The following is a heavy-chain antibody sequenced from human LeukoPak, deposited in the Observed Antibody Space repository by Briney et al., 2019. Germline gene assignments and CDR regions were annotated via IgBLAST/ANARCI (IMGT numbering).Heavy chain of an antibody. CDR1: GFTFSSYW. Sequence: SGGSLRLSCAASGFTFSSYWMSWVRQAPGKGLEWVANIKQDGSEKYYVDSVKGRFTISRDNAKNSLYLQMNSLRAEDTAVYYCARDREDSSGYPNWFDPWGQGTLVTVSS. J-gene: IGHJ5*02. CDR2: IKQDGSEK. V-gene: IGHV3-7*03. D-gene: IGHD3-22*01. CDR3: ARDREDSSGYPNWFDP.